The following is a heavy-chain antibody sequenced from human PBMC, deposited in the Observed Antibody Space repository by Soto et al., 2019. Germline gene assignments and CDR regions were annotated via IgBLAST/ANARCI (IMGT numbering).Heavy chain of an antibody. J-gene: IGHJ4*02. CDR1: GGTFSSYA. CDR3: ARDSGYCSSTSCYQLDY. D-gene: IGHD2-2*01. CDR2: IIPIFGTA. V-gene: IGHV1-69*13. Sequence: SVKVSCKASGGTFSSYAISWVRQAPGQGLEWMGGIIPIFGTANHAQKFQGRVTITADESTSTAYMELSSLRSEDTAVYYCARDSGYCSSTSCYQLDYWGQGTLVTVSS.